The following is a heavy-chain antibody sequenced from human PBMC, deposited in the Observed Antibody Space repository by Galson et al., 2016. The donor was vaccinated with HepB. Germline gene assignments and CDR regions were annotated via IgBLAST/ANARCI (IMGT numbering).Heavy chain of an antibody. CDR2: IYYSGST. CDR1: GGSISSGDYS. CDR3: ARGLEWPYYFDY. D-gene: IGHD3-3*01. V-gene: IGHV4-31*03. J-gene: IGHJ4*02. Sequence: TLSLTCTVSGGSISSGDYSWTWIRQHPGKGLEWIGSIYYSGSTYYNPSLKSRVTISVDTSKNQFSLNLSSVTAADTAVYYCARGLEWPYYFDYWGQGTLVTVSS.